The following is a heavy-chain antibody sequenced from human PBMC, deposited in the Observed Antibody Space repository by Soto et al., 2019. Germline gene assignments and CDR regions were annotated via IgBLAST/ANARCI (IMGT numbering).Heavy chain of an antibody. CDR1: EFNFGTYS. CDR3: ARSPLIRRQQPKTLAASNELYSGYFDF. D-gene: IGHD6-13*01. J-gene: IGHJ4*02. V-gene: IGHV3-30-3*01. Sequence: GGSLRLSCAAYEFNFGTYSMHWVRQAPGKGLEWLTVISYDGGDKYYAESVKGRFTVSRDNSKNKLYLQMNSLRTDDTAIYFCARSPLIRRQQPKTLAASNELYSGYFDFWGQGSLVTVSS. CDR2: ISYDGGDK.